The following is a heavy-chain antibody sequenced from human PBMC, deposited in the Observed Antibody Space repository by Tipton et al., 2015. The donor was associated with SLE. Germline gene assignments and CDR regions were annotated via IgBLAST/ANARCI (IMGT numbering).Heavy chain of an antibody. V-gene: IGHV4-34*01. CDR2: INHSGST. Sequence: LRLSCAVYGGSFSGYYWSWIRQPPGKGLEWIGEINHSGSTNYNPSLKSRLTILVDTSKNQFSLKLSSVTAADTAVYYCARGYCGGDCYSRHYYYYGMDVWGQGTTVTVSS. D-gene: IGHD2-21*01. CDR1: GGSFSGYY. CDR3: ARGYCGGDCYSRHYYYYGMDV. J-gene: IGHJ6*02.